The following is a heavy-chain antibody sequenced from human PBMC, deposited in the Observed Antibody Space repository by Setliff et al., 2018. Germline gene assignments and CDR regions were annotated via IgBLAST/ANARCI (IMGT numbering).Heavy chain of an antibody. CDR3: FGAGTCSY. CDR2: IGVYTGKT. Sequence: GASVKVSCKASGYKFADYGITWVRQAPGQGLEWMGWIGVYTGKTYYAHKFQDRATMTTDTSTGTAYLELRSLRSDDTAVYYCFGAGTCSYWGQGTQVTVSS. V-gene: IGHV1-18*01. CDR1: GYKFADYG. D-gene: IGHD3-10*01. J-gene: IGHJ4*02.